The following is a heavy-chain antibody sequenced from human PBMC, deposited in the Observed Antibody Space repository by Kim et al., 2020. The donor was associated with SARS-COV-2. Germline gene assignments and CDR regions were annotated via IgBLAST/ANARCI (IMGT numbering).Heavy chain of an antibody. CDR3: VFNGWLDY. Sequence: GGSLRLSCAASGFTFRKYWMSWVRQAPGKGLEWVANINQDGSEKHYVESVKGRFTISRDNAENSLYLHMNSLRAEDTAVYYCVFNGWLDYWGQGTLVIVSS. V-gene: IGHV3-7*03. CDR2: INQDGSEK. J-gene: IGHJ4*02. CDR1: GFTFRKYW. D-gene: IGHD6-19*01.